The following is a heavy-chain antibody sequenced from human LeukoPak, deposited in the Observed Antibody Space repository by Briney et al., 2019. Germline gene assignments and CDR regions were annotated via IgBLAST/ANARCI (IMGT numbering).Heavy chain of an antibody. J-gene: IGHJ5*02. Sequence: ASVKVSCKASGYTFTGYYMHWVRQAPGQGLEWMGWINPNSSGTNYAQKFQGRVTMTRDTSISTAYMELSRLRSDDTAVYYCARDHIAARPGGVDPWGQGTLVTVSS. D-gene: IGHD6-6*01. CDR3: ARDHIAARPGGVDP. CDR1: GYTFTGYY. V-gene: IGHV1-2*02. CDR2: INPNSSGT.